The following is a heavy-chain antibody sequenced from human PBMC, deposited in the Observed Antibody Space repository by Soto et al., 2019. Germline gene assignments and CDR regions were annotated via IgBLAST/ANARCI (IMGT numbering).Heavy chain of an antibody. CDR3: ATGRWRFLFGY. V-gene: IGHV4-34*01. D-gene: IGHD3-3*01. CDR1: GGSFSDYY. J-gene: IGHJ4*02. Sequence: SETLSLTCAVYGGSFSDYYLSWIRQPPGKGLEWIGEINHSGSPNYNPSLKSRVTISVDTSKNQFSLKLSSVTAADTAVYYCATGRWRFLFGYWGQGTLVTVSS. CDR2: INHSGSP.